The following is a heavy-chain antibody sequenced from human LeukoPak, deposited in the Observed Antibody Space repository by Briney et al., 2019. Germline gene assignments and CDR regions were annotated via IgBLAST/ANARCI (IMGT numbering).Heavy chain of an antibody. CDR3: ARMSPAGTDYYYYGMDV. D-gene: IGHD6-13*01. J-gene: IGHJ6*04. CDR2: IIPIFGTA. CDR1: GGTFSSYA. V-gene: IGHV1-69*01. Sequence: ASVKVSCKASGGTFSSYAISWVRQAPGQGLEWMGGIIPIFGTANYAQKFQGRVTITADESTSTAYMELSSLGSEDTAVYYCARMSPAGTDYYYYGMDVWGKGTTVTVSS.